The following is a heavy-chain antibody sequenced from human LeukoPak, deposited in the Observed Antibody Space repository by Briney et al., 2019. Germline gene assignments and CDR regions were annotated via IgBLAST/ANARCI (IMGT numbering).Heavy chain of an antibody. J-gene: IGHJ4*02. CDR2: ISAYNGNT. D-gene: IGHD3-10*01. CDR1: GYTFTSYG. V-gene: IGHV1-18*01. CDR3: ATGNYGSGSYYPLFDY. Sequence: ASVKVSCKASGYTFTSYGISWVRQAPGQGLEWMGWISAYNGNTNYAQKLQGRVTMTTDTSTSTAYMELRSLRSDDTAVYYCATGNYGSGSYYPLFDYWGQGTLVTVSS.